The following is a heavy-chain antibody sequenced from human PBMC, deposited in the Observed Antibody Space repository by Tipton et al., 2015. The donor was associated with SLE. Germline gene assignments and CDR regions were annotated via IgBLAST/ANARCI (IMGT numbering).Heavy chain of an antibody. D-gene: IGHD6-13*01. CDR2: INPSGNT. CDR1: GGSFSGYY. CDR3: ARGSGRYSSSWYSFYYYMDV. J-gene: IGHJ6*03. V-gene: IGHV4-34*01. Sequence: TLSLTCAVYGGSFSGYYWSWIRQPPGKGLEWIGEINPSGNTNYNPSLKSRVTISVDTSKNQFSLKLNSVTAADTAVYYCARGSGRYSSSWYSFYYYMDVWGKGTTVTVSS.